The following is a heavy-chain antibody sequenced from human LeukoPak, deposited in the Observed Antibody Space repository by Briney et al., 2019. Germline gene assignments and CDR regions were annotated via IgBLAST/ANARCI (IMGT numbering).Heavy chain of an antibody. CDR1: GYSFTSYW. D-gene: IGHD5-12*01. CDR3: ARYSGAWGGDY. V-gene: IGHV5-51*01. J-gene: IGHJ4*02. CDR2: ISPGDSDT. Sequence: GESLKISCKGSGYSFTSYWIGWVRQTPGKGLEWMGIISPGDSDTRYSPSFQGQVAISADKAISTAYLQWSSLKASDTAMYYCARYSGAWGGDYWGQGTLVTVSS.